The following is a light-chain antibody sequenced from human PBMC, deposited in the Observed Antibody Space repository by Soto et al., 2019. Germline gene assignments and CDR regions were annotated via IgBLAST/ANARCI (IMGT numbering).Light chain of an antibody. Sequence: DIVLTQSPATLSLSPGERATLSCRASQSIKTHLAWYQQKPGQAPRLLIYDASQRATGIPARFSGSASGTDFTLTINRLEPEDFAVYYCQLYGISPHFGQGTRLEIK. V-gene: IGKV3-11*01. CDR2: DAS. J-gene: IGKJ5*01. CDR3: QLYGISPH. CDR1: QSIKTH.